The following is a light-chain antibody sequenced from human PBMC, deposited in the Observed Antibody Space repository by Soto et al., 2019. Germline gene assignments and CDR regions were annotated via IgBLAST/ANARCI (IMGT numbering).Light chain of an antibody. CDR2: YDD. CDR3: ATWDDSLNAYV. CDR1: SSNIGNNA. V-gene: IGLV1-36*01. J-gene: IGLJ1*01. Sequence: QSVLTQPPSVSEAPRQRVTISCSGSSSNIGNNAVNWYQQLPGKAPKLLIYYDDLVPSGVSDRFSGSKSGTSASLAISGLQSEDEADYYCATWDDSLNAYVFGTGTKVTVL.